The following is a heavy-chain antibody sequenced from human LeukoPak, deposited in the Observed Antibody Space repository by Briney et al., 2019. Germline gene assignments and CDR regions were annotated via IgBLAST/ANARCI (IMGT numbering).Heavy chain of an antibody. CDR3: ARHAFPDYYDSSGYPNWFDP. CDR1: GDSISSNNYY. V-gene: IGHV4-39*01. D-gene: IGHD3-22*01. CDR2: IYYSGST. Sequence: SETLSLTCTVSGDSISSNNYYWGWIRQPPGKGLEWIGSIYYSGSTYYNPSLKSRATISIDTSKNQFSLKLSSVTAANTTVYYCARHAFPDYYDSSGYPNWFDPWGQGTLVTVSS. J-gene: IGHJ5*02.